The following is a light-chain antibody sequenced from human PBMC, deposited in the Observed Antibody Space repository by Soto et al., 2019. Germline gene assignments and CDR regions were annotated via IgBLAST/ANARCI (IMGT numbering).Light chain of an antibody. Sequence: EIQMTQSPSPLSASVGDRVTLTRRASQNISIWLAWYQQRPGRAPRLLIYDSSSLESGAPSRFSGSGSGTEFTLTISSLQPDDFATYYCQQYNSYSRTFGQGTKVDIK. V-gene: IGKV1-5*01. CDR1: QNISIW. CDR3: QQYNSYSRT. J-gene: IGKJ1*01. CDR2: DSS.